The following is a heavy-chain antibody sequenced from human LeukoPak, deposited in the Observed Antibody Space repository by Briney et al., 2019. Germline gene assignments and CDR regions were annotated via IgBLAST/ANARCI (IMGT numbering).Heavy chain of an antibody. CDR2: INPNSGGT. J-gene: IGHJ6*03. CDR3: ARGSGGGYYYYYYMDV. V-gene: IGHV1-2*02. Sequence: ASVKVSCKASGYTFTGYYMHWVRQAPGQGLEWMGWINPNSGGTNYAQKFQGRVTMTRDTSISRAYMELSRLRSDDTAVYYCARGSGGGYYYYYYMDVWGKGTTVTVSS. CDR1: GYTFTGYY. D-gene: IGHD3-10*01.